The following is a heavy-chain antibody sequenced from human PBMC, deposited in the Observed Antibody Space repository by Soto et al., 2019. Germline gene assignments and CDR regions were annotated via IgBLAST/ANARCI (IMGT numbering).Heavy chain of an antibody. CDR3: AREIFGVVTGYYGMDV. J-gene: IGHJ6*02. Sequence: SETLSLTCTVSGGSINGYYWSWIRQPAGKGLEWIGRIYTSGSTNYNPSLKSRVTMSVDTSKNQFSLKLSSVTAADTAVYYCAREIFGVVTGYYGMDVWGQGTTVTVSS. CDR2: IYTSGST. V-gene: IGHV4-4*07. CDR1: GGSINGYY. D-gene: IGHD3-3*01.